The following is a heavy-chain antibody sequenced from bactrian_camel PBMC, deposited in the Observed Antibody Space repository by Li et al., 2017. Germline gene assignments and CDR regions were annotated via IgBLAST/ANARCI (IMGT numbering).Heavy chain of an antibody. V-gene: IGHV3S54*01. J-gene: IGHJ4*01. CDR1: ASTRSIKS. D-gene: IGHD1*01. CDR2: IYITAGFDAS. Sequence: QLVESGGGLVQPGESLRLSCEVSASTRSIKSIGWFRRGSGQREGVAAIYITAGFDASRYADSVKGRFTISRNNGRNLVFLQINNLKPEDTAMYYCAAREITGLGLDVDAYQYWGQGTQVTVS. CDR3: AAREITGLGLDVDAYQY.